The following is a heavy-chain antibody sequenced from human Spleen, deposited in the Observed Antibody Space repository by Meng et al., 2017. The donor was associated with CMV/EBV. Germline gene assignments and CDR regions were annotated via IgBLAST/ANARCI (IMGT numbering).Heavy chain of an antibody. CDR1: GFTLSRYW. CDR2: ISGSGGYT. Sequence: GESLKISCVASGFTLSRYWMSWVRQAPGKGLEWVSTISGSGGYTYYADSVKGRFTISRDNSKNTLYLQMNSLRAEDTALYYCARVAAATYYYYYYGMDVWGQGTTVTVSS. CDR3: ARVAAATYYYYYYGMDV. J-gene: IGHJ6*02. V-gene: IGHV3-23*01. D-gene: IGHD6-13*01.